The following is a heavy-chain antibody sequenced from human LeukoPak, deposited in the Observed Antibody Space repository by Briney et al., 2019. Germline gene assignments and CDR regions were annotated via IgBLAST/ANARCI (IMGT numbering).Heavy chain of an antibody. CDR1: GFTFSSYW. J-gene: IGHJ4*02. CDR3: SKEKSKVLTPGVDY. D-gene: IGHD4-23*01. CDR2: IKQDGSEK. Sequence: PGGSLRLSCAASGFTFSSYWMSWVRQAPGKGLEWVANIKQDGSEKYYVDSVKGRFTISRDNAKNSLYLQMNSLRAEDTAVYYCSKEKSKVLTPGVDYWGQGTLVNVFS. V-gene: IGHV3-7*01.